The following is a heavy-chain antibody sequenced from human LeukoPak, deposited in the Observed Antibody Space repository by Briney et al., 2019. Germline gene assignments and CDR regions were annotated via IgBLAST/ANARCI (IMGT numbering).Heavy chain of an antibody. D-gene: IGHD3-10*01. CDR1: GFTFSSYG. V-gene: IGHV3-33*01. CDR3: ARGLEGVRGVIITTAFDI. Sequence: PGRSLRLSCAASGFTFSSYGMHWVRQAPGKGLEWAAVIWYDGSSKYYADSVKGRFTISRDNSKNTLYLQMNSLRAEDTAVYYCARGLEGVRGVIITTAFDIWGQGTMVTVSS. J-gene: IGHJ3*02. CDR2: IWYDGSSK.